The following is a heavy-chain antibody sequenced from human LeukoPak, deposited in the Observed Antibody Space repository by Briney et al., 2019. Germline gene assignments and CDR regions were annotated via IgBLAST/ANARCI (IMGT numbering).Heavy chain of an antibody. CDR3: ARTDTAMVTEGDAFDI. J-gene: IGHJ3*02. D-gene: IGHD5-18*01. V-gene: IGHV3-30*04. CDR1: GFTFSSYA. CDR2: ISYDGSNK. Sequence: PGRSLRLSCAASGFTFSSYAMHWVRQAPGKGLEWVAVISYDGSNKYYADSVKGRFTISRDNSKNTLYLQMNSLRAEDTAVYYCARTDTAMVTEGDAFDIWGQGTMVTVSS.